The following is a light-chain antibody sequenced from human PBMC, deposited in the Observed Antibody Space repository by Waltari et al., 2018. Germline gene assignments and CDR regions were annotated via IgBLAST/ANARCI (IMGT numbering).Light chain of an antibody. CDR1: QNIFYNSNTKHN. CDR3: QQYYSIPYT. V-gene: IGKV4-1*01. Sequence: DIVMTQSPDSLAVSLGERATINCKSSQNIFYNSNTKHNLTLYQQKPGQSPKLLIYWASTRESGVPDRFSGSGSGTDFTLTISSLQAEDVAVYFCQQYYSIPYTFGQGTKVEIK. J-gene: IGKJ2*01. CDR2: WAS.